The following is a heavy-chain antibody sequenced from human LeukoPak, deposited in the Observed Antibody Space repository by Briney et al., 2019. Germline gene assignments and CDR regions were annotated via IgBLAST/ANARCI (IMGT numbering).Heavy chain of an antibody. CDR2: ITSSGGST. CDR1: GFTFSSYA. V-gene: IGHV3-23*01. CDR3: ARDYPTFGVDSIFDY. J-gene: IGHJ4*02. D-gene: IGHD3-3*01. Sequence: PGGSLRLSCAGSGFTFSSYAMSWVRQAPGKGLEWVSAITSSGGSTYYADSVKGRFTISRDNSKSTLYLQMNSLRAEDTAVYYCARDYPTFGVDSIFDYWGQGTLVSVSS.